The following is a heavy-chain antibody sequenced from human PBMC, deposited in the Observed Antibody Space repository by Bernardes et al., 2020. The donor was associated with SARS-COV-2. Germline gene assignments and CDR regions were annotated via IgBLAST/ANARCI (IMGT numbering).Heavy chain of an antibody. CDR3: ARIQFGYCTGGNCFPPV. CDR2: IDWNGDK. D-gene: IGHD2-8*02. CDR1: GFSLSTSGMC. Sequence: SGPTLVKPTQTLTLTCTFSGFSLSTSGMCMTWIRQPPGKALEWLARIDWNGDKYYSTSLRTRLTISKDTSKNQVVLTMTNMDPLDTASYYCARIQFGYCTGGNCFPPVWGQGTLVTVSS. V-gene: IGHV2-70*11. J-gene: IGHJ4*02.